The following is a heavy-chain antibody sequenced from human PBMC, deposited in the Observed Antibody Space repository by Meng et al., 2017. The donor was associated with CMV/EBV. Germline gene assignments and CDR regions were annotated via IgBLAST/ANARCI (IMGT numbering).Heavy chain of an antibody. CDR2: IRSKANSYAT. CDR3: TTPRRDGYNYYFDY. D-gene: IGHD5-24*01. V-gene: IGHV3-73*01. CDR1: GFTFSGSA. J-gene: IGHJ4*02. Sequence: KVSCAASGFTFSGSAMHWVRQASGKGLEWIGRIRSKANSYATAYAASVKGRFTIPRDDSKNTAYLQMNSLKTEDTAVYYCTTPRRDGYNYYFDYWGQGTLVTVSS.